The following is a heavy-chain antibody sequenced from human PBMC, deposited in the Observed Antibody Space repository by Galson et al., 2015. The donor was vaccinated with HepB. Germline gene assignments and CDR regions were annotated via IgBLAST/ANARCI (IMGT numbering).Heavy chain of an antibody. J-gene: IGHJ4*02. CDR2: IIPILGIA. CDR3: ARGPRGGNSFSDY. Sequence: SVKVSCKASGGTFSSYTISWVRQAPGQGLEWMGRIIPILGIANYAQKFQGRVTITADKSTSTAYMELSSLRSEDTAVYYCARGPRGGNSFSDYWGQGTLVTVSS. V-gene: IGHV1-69*02. D-gene: IGHD4-23*01. CDR1: GGTFSSYT.